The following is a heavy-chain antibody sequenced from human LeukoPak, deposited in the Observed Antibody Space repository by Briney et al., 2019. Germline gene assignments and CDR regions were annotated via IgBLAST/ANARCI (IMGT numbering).Heavy chain of an antibody. Sequence: GGSLRLSCAASGFTFDDYAMHWVRQAPGKGLEWVSGISWNSGSIGYADSVKGRFSISRDNAKNSLYLQMNSLRPEDTALYYCAKGGGTSGWYLTGAFDIWGQGTMVTVSS. D-gene: IGHD6-19*01. CDR3: AKGGGTSGWYLTGAFDI. V-gene: IGHV3-9*01. J-gene: IGHJ3*02. CDR2: ISWNSGSI. CDR1: GFTFDDYA.